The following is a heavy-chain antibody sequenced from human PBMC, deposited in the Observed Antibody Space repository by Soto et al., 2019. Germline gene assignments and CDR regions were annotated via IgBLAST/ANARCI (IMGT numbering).Heavy chain of an antibody. D-gene: IGHD3-16*01. CDR1: GFTFSTYW. J-gene: IGHJ4*02. CDR3: ARGGARNFDY. V-gene: IGHV3-74*01. Sequence: EVQLVESGGGLVQPGGSLRLSCEASGFTFSTYWMHWVRQAPGKGLVWVSRVHNDGRGTTYADSVKGRFTISRDNAKNTLYLHMNSLRVEDTAVYYCARGGARNFDYWGQGTLVTVSS. CDR2: VHNDGRGT.